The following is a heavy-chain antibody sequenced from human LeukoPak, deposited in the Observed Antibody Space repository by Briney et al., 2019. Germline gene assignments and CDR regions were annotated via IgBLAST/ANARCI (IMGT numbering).Heavy chain of an antibody. Sequence: PGGSLRLSCAASGFTVSSYAMSRIRHASGKGLERVSTICGSGGSTYYADSVEGRFTISRDNSKNMLYLQMNSLRAEDTAVYYCAKNLKAYYDSSGYSYYFDYWGQGTLVTVSS. CDR1: GFTVSSYA. CDR2: ICGSGGST. CDR3: AKNLKAYYDSSGYSYYFDY. D-gene: IGHD3-22*01. J-gene: IGHJ4*02. V-gene: IGHV3-23*01.